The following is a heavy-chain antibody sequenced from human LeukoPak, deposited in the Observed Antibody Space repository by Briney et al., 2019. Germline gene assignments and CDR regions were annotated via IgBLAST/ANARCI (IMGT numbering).Heavy chain of an antibody. CDR1: GFNFSATS. CDR3: ARDQDYYDSSGYYPPALDI. Sequence: PGGSLRLSCAASGFNFSATSMHWVRQAPGKGLEWVAVISYDGSNKYYADSVKGRFTISRDNSKNTLYLQMNSLRAEDTAVYYCARDQDYYDSSGYYPPALDIWGQGTMVTVSS. V-gene: IGHV3-30-3*01. CDR2: ISYDGSNK. D-gene: IGHD3-22*01. J-gene: IGHJ3*02.